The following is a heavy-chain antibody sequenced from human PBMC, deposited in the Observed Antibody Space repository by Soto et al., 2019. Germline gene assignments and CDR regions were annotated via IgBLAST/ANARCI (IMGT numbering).Heavy chain of an antibody. CDR3: ARDPSIAVAGINYYGMDV. CDR2: IIPIFGTA. V-gene: IGHV1-69*13. CDR1: GGTFSSYA. D-gene: IGHD6-19*01. Sequence: GASVKVSCKASGGTFSSYAISWVRQAPGQGLEWMGGIIPIFGTANYAQKFQGRVTITADESTSTAYMELSSLRSEDTAVYYCARDPSIAVAGINYYGMDVWGQGTTVTVSS. J-gene: IGHJ6*02.